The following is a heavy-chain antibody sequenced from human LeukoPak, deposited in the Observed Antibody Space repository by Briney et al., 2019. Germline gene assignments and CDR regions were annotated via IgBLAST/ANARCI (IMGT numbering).Heavy chain of an antibody. Sequence: HPGGSLRLSCAASGFTFSSYGMHWVRQAPGKGLEWVAVTSYDGSNKYYADSVKGRFTISRDNSKNTLYLQMNSLRAEDTAVYYCAKPGIVVVITSAALDYWGQGTLVTVSS. CDR3: AKPGIVVVITSAALDY. CDR2: TSYDGSNK. J-gene: IGHJ4*02. D-gene: IGHD3-22*01. CDR1: GFTFSSYG. V-gene: IGHV3-30*18.